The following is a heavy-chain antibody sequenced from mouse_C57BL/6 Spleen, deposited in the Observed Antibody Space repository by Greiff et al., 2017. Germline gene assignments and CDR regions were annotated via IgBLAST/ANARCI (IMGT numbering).Heavy chain of an antibody. V-gene: IGHV1-82*01. CDR2: IYPGDGDT. CDR3: ALTTVVEGYFDV. J-gene: IGHJ1*03. D-gene: IGHD1-1*01. Sequence: VKLLESGPELVKPGASVKISCKASGYAFSSSWMNWVKQRPGQGLEWIGRIYPGDGDTNYNGKFKGKATLTADKSSSTAYMQLSSLTSEDSAVYVCALTTVVEGYFDVWGTGTTVTVSS. CDR1: GYAFSSSW.